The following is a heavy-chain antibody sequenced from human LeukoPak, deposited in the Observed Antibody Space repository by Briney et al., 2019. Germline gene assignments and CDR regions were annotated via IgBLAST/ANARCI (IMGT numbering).Heavy chain of an antibody. Sequence: SETLSLTCTVSGGSFSTYYWSWIRQPPGKGLEWIGYIYYSGSTNYNPSLKSRVTISVDTSKNQFSLKLSSVTAADTAVYYCARRGMMTAEAFDIWGQGTMVTVSS. J-gene: IGHJ3*02. CDR1: GGSFSTYY. V-gene: IGHV4-59*08. CDR3: ARRGMMTAEAFDI. CDR2: IYYSGST. D-gene: IGHD2-21*02.